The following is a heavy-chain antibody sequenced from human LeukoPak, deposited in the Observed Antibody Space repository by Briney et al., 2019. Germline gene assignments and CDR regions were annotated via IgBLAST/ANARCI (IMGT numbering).Heavy chain of an antibody. D-gene: IGHD4-17*01. CDR2: MSGDSTIR. CDR1: GFTFSTFA. V-gene: IGHV3-23*01. Sequence: GGSLRLSCAASGFTFSTFAMGWLRQAPGKGLEWVSVMSGDSTIRYYADSVKGRFTISRDNSQNTLFLQMNSLRADDTAIYYCAKGVGDYYDFWGRGTLVTVSS. CDR3: AKGVGDYYDF. J-gene: IGHJ4*02.